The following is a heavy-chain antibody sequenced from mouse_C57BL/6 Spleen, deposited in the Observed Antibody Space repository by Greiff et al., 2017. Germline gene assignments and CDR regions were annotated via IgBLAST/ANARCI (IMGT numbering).Heavy chain of an antibody. D-gene: IGHD3-2*02. V-gene: IGHV1-66*01. CDR1: GYSFTSYY. CDR2: IYPGSGNT. Sequence: QVQLQQSGPELVKPGASVKISCKASGYSFTSYYIHWVKQRPGQGLEWIGWIYPGSGNTKYNEKFKGKATLTADTSSSTAYMQLSSLTSEDSAVYYCAREAIDSSGVDYWGQGTTLTVSS. J-gene: IGHJ2*01. CDR3: AREAIDSSGVDY.